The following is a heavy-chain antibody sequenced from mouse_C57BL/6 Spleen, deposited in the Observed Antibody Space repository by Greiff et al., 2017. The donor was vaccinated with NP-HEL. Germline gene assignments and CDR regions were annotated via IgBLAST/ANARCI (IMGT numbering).Heavy chain of an antibody. CDR2: IDPETGGT. CDR3: TRRDYDWFAY. Sequence: VKLQESGAELVRPGASVTLSCKASGYTFTDYEMHWVKQTPVHGLEWIGAIDPETGGTAYNQKFKGKAILTADKSSSTAYMELRSLTSEDSAVYYCTRRDYDWFAYWGQGTLVTVSA. J-gene: IGHJ3*01. D-gene: IGHD2-4*01. CDR1: GYTFTDYE. V-gene: IGHV1-15*01.